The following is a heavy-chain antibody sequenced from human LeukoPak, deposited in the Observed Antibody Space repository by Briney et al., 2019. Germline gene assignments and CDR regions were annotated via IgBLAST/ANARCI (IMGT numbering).Heavy chain of an antibody. J-gene: IGHJ5*02. D-gene: IGHD6-13*01. CDR2: IIPIFSTA. Sequence: GDSLKLSHKASRSTFSSDPITWVRQAPGQRLEWTGGIIPIFSTADYAQKFQDRVTITADKSTSTAYMELSSLISEDTAVFYCASGSSPLNWLDPWGQGTLVIVSS. V-gene: IGHV1-69*06. CDR3: ASGSSPLNWLDP. CDR1: RSTFSSDP.